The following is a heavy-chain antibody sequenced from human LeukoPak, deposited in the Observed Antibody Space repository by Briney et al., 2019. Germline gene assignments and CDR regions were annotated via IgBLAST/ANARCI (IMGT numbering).Heavy chain of an antibody. J-gene: IGHJ3*02. D-gene: IGHD6-19*01. CDR2: IKQDGSEK. V-gene: IGHV3-7*01. Sequence: GGSLRLSCAASGLTFSSYWMSWVRQAPGKGLEWVANIKQDGSEKYYVDSVKGRFTISRDNAKNSLYLQMNSLRAEDTAVYYCARAGQWLVRFAFDIWGQGTMVTVSS. CDR3: ARAGQWLVRFAFDI. CDR1: GLTFSSYW.